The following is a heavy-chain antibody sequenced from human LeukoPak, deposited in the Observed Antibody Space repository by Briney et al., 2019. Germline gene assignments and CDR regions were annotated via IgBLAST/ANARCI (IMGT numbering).Heavy chain of an antibody. D-gene: IGHD5-12*01. CDR1: GGSISSSNW. CDR3: ARQYSGYDSAFDY. CDR2: IYHSGST. V-gene: IGHV4-4*02. Sequence: PSETLSLTCAVSGGSISSSNWWSWVRQPPGKGLEWIGEIYHSGSTNYNPSLKSRVTISVDKSKNQFSLKLSSVTAADTAVYYCARQYSGYDSAFDYWGQGTLVTVSS. J-gene: IGHJ4*02.